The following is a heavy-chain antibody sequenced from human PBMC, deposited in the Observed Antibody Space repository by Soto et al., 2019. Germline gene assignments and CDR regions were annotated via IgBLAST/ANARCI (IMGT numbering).Heavy chain of an antibody. J-gene: IGHJ4*02. V-gene: IGHV4-34*01. CDR3: ALFRRGGTMVRGVYFDY. CDR2: INHSGST. D-gene: IGHD3-10*01. Sequence: QVQLQQWGAGLLKPSETLSLTCAVYGGSFSGYYWSWIRQPPGKGLECIGEINHSGSTNYNPSLKSRVTISVDTSKNQFSLKLSSVTAADTAVYYCALFRRGGTMVRGVYFDYWGQGTLVTVSS. CDR1: GGSFSGYY.